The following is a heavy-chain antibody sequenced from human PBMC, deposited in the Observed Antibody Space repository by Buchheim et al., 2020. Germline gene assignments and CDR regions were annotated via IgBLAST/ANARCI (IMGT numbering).Heavy chain of an antibody. CDR1: GFTFSSYA. CDR3: ARALDYGDYVPHFDY. CDR2: ISYDGSNK. D-gene: IGHD4-17*01. Sequence: QVQLVESGGGVVQPGRSLRLSCAASGFTFSSYAMHWVRQAPGKGLEWVAVISYDGSNKYYADSVKGRFTISRDNSKNTLYLKMNSRRAEDTAVYYCARALDYGDYVPHFDYWGQGTL. V-gene: IGHV3-30*04. J-gene: IGHJ4*02.